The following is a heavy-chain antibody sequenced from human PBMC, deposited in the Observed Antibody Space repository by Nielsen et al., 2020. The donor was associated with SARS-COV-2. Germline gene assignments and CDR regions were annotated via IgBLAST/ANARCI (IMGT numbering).Heavy chain of an antibody. V-gene: IGHV3-7*01. D-gene: IGHD2-8*01. CDR2: IKQDGSEK. Sequence: GGSLRLSCAASGFTFSSYWMSWVRQAPGKGLEWVANIKQDGSEKYYADSVKGRFTISRDNAKNSLYLQMNSLRAEDTAVYYCARESSIVLMVYVHHYGMDVWGQGTTVTVSS. CDR1: GFTFSSYW. J-gene: IGHJ6*02. CDR3: ARESSIVLMVYVHHYGMDV.